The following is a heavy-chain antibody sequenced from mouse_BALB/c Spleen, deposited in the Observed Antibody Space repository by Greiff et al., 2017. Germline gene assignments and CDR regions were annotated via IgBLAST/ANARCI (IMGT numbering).Heavy chain of an antibody. CDR1: GYTFTDYA. D-gene: IGHD1-1*01. V-gene: IGHV1-67*01. CDR3: ASYYGSSYAMDY. CDR2: ISTYYGNT. J-gene: IGHJ4*01. Sequence: QVQLKQSGPELVRPGVSVKISCKGSGYTFTDYAMHWVKQSHAKSLEWIGVISTYYGNTNYNQKFKGKATMTVDKSSSTAYMELARLTSEDSAIYYCASYYGSSYAMDYWGQGTSVTVSS.